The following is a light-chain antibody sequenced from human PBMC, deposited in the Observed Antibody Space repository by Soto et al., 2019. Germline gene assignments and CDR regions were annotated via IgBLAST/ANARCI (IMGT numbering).Light chain of an antibody. CDR3: QQRSNRPPIT. Sequence: EIVFTQSPATLSLSPGERATLSCRASQRVSSYLAWYQQKPGQAPRLLIYDASNRATGIPARFSGSGSGTDFTLTISSLESEDFAVYYCQQRSNRPPITFGQGTRLE. CDR2: DAS. V-gene: IGKV3-11*01. CDR1: QRVSSY. J-gene: IGKJ5*01.